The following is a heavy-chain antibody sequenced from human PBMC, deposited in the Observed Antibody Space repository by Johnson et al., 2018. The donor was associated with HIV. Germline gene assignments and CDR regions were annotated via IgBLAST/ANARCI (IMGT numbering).Heavy chain of an antibody. D-gene: IGHD2-15*01. Sequence: VSVIYSGGSTYYADSVKGRFTISRDNSKNTLYLQMNSLRAEDTAVYYCARDMEAYCSGGSCYSAAFDIWGQGTMVTVSS. CDR2: IYSGGST. J-gene: IGHJ3*02. V-gene: IGHV3-53*05. CDR3: ARDMEAYCSGGSCYSAAFDI.